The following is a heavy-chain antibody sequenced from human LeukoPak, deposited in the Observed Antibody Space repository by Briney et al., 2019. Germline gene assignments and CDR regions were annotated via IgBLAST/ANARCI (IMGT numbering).Heavy chain of an antibody. CDR2: ISWNSGSI. Sequence: PGRSLRLSCTATGFTFDDYAMHWVRQAPGKGLEWVSGISWNSGSIGHADSVKGRFTISRDNAKNSLYLQMNSLGAEDTALYYCAKGTHYYDSSGFPEYWGQGTLVTVSS. V-gene: IGHV3-9*01. CDR1: GFTFDDYA. CDR3: AKGTHYYDSSGFPEY. J-gene: IGHJ4*02. D-gene: IGHD3-22*01.